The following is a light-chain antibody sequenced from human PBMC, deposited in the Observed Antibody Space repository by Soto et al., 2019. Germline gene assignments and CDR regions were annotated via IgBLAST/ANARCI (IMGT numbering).Light chain of an antibody. V-gene: IGLV2-14*01. CDR2: DVS. CDR3: SSYTSTSTPHV. J-gene: IGLJ1*01. Sequence: QSVLTQPASVSGSPGQSITISCTGTSSDVGAYNYVSWYQQYQGKAPKLMIYDVSNRPSGVSNRFSGSKFGNTASLTISGLQAEDEADYYCSSYTSTSTPHVFGTGTKVTVL. CDR1: SSDVGAYNY.